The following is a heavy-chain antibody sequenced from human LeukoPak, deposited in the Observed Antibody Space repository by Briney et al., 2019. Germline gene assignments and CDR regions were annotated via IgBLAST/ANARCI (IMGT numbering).Heavy chain of an antibody. CDR3: ARENSNSWYLDY. Sequence: SETLSLTCTVSGDSVSSESYYWSWIRQPPGKGLERIGHIYNSGSTNYNPSLKSRVTISVDTSKNQFSLKLSSVTAADTAVYYCARENSNSWYLDYWGQGTLVTVSS. CDR1: GDSVSSESYY. J-gene: IGHJ4*02. CDR2: IYNSGST. D-gene: IGHD6-13*01. V-gene: IGHV4-61*01.